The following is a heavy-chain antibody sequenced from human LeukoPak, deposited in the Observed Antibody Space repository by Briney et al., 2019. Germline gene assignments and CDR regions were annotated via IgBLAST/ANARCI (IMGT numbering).Heavy chain of an antibody. J-gene: IGHJ4*02. CDR1: GFTFSSYE. Sequence: TGGSLRLSCAASGFTFSSYEMNRVRQAPGKGLEWVSYISSGGNTIYYADSVKGRFTISRDNAKNSLYLQMNSLRAEDTAVYYCAREGTAMVSFDYWGQGTLVTVSS. CDR2: ISSGGNTI. V-gene: IGHV3-48*03. CDR3: AREGTAMVSFDY. D-gene: IGHD5-18*01.